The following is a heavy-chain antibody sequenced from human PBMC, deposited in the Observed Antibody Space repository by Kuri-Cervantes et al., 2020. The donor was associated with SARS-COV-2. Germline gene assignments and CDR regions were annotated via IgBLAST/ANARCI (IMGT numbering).Heavy chain of an antibody. J-gene: IGHJ4*02. CDR1: GYTFSAYF. CDR2: ITPNTGAT. V-gene: IGHV1-2*02. Sequence: ASVKVSCKASGYTFSAYFLHWVRQAPGQGLEWLGWITPNTGATHYAQSFQGSVTMTSDTSIDTAYLDVSNLRSDDTAVYYCARASSIVVVPAAPFDYWGQGTLVTVSS. CDR3: ARASSIVVVPAAPFDY. D-gene: IGHD2-2*01.